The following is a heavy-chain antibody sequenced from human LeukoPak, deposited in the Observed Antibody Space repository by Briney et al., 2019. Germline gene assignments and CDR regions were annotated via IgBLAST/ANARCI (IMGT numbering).Heavy chain of an antibody. J-gene: IGHJ6*03. CDR1: GFTFTNYN. CDR2: INPSGGST. D-gene: IGHD4-17*01. CDR3: ARDTHYGDYGGNYYYYYYMDV. V-gene: IGHV1-46*01. Sequence: ASVKVSCKASGFTFTNYNMHWVRQAPGQGLEWMGIINPSGGSTSYAQKFQGRVTMTRDMSTSTVYMELSSLRSEDTAVYYCARDTHYGDYGGNYYYYYYMDVWGKGTTVTVSS.